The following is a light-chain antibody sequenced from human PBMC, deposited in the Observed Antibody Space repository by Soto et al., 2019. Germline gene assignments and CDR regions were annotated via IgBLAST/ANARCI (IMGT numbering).Light chain of an antibody. CDR1: QSVSSSY. CDR2: GAS. J-gene: IGKJ5*01. CDR3: QQYGGSPLIT. V-gene: IGKV3-20*01. Sequence: EIVLTQSPGTLSLSPGERATLSRRASQSVSSSYLAWYQQKPGQAPRLLIYGASSRATGIPDRFSGSGSGTDFTLTISRLEPEDFAVYYCQQYGGSPLITFGQGTRLEIK.